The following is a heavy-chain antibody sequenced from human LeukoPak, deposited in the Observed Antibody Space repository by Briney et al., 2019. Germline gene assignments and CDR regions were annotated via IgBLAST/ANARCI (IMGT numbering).Heavy chain of an antibody. CDR1: GGSISSYY. D-gene: IGHD6-13*01. Sequence: PSETLSLTCTVSGGSISSYYWSWLRQPAGKGLEWIGRIYTSGSTNYNPSLKSRVTMSVDTSKNQFSLKLSSVTAADTAVYYCARQPHFSSSWYRGNVWFDPWGQGTLVTVSS. J-gene: IGHJ5*02. V-gene: IGHV4-4*07. CDR3: ARQPHFSSSWYRGNVWFDP. CDR2: IYTSGST.